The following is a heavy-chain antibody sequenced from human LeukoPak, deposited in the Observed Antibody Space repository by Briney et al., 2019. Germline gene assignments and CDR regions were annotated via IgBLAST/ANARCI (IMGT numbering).Heavy chain of an antibody. V-gene: IGHV1-69*05. J-gene: IGHJ6*02. CDR1: GGTFSSYA. CDR2: IIPIFGTA. Sequence: SVKVSCKASGGTFSSYAISWVRQAPGQGLEWMGGIIPIFGTANYAQKFQGRVTITTDESTSTAYMELSSLRTEDTAVYYCANQNSRVAYYGMDVWGQGTTVTVSS. CDR3: ANQNSRVAYYGMDV. D-gene: IGHD4-23*01.